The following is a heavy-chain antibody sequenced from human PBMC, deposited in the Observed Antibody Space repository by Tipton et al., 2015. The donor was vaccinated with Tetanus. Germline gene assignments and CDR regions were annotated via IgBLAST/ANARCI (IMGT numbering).Heavy chain of an antibody. V-gene: IGHV3-48*02. Sequence: SLRLSCAASGFTFNRYGINWVRQAPGKGLEWVSSIGVSSSPIYYADSVKGRFTISRDNAKNSLLLQMNSLRDEDTAVYYCARGLCTSSSCPKHYFDYWGQGTLVTVSS. CDR1: GFTFNRYG. CDR3: ARGLCTSSSCPKHYFDY. D-gene: IGHD2-2*01. J-gene: IGHJ4*02. CDR2: IGVSSSPI.